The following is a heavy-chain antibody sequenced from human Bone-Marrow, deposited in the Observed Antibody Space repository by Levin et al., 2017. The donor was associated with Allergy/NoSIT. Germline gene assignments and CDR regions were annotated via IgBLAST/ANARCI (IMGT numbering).Heavy chain of an antibody. J-gene: IGHJ3*02. V-gene: IGHV3-21*06. CDR3: ARSASVTHALDI. Sequence: GGSLRLSCVVSGFTLSSYAITWARQAPGKGLQWVASTSSNSRYIFNEESLKGRVTISRDNAKNSVFLQMNSLRADDTAVYYCARSASVTHALDIWGQGTMVTVSS. CDR2: TSSNSRYI. CDR1: GFTLSSYA. D-gene: IGHD4-11*01.